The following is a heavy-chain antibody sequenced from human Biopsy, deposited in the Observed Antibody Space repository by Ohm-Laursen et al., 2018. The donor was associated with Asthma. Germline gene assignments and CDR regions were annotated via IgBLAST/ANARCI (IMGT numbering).Heavy chain of an antibody. CDR2: INAGDGNT. Sequence: ASVKASCKASGYTFIHFAIHWVRQAPGQRLGWMGWINAGDGNTKYSQKFQGRVTITRDTSASTAYMDLRSLRSEDMAMYYCARTYCDFLTGQVNDAFALWGQGTMVTVSS. CDR3: ARTYCDFLTGQVNDAFAL. D-gene: IGHD3-9*01. J-gene: IGHJ3*01. V-gene: IGHV1-3*01. CDR1: GYTFIHFA.